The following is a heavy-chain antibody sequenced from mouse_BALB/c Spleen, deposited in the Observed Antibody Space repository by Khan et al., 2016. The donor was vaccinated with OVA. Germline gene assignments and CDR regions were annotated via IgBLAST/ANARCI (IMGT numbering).Heavy chain of an antibody. Sequence: QVRLQQSGAELMKPGASVKISCKATGYTFSSYWIEWVKQRPGHGLEWIGEILPGSGSTNYNERFKGKATFTAETSSNTVYMQISSLTSDDSAVYYCARYGNHYYFDVWGAGTTVTVSS. CDR1: GYTFSSYW. CDR3: ARYGNHYYFDV. CDR2: ILPGSGST. J-gene: IGHJ1*01. V-gene: IGHV1-9*01. D-gene: IGHD2-1*01.